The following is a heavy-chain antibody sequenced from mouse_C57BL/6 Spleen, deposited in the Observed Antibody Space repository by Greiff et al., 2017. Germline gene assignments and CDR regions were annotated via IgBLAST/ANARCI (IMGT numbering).Heavy chain of an antibody. CDR1: GYTFTSYW. Sequence: QVQLQQPGAELVRPGTSVKLSCKASGYTFTSYWMHWVKQRPGQGLEWIGVIDPSDSYTNYNQKFKGKAPLTVDTSSSTAYMQLSSLTSEDSAVYYCARRGLPYYYAMDYWGQGTSVTVSS. J-gene: IGHJ4*01. D-gene: IGHD2-4*01. CDR3: ARRGLPYYYAMDY. CDR2: IDPSDSYT. V-gene: IGHV1-59*01.